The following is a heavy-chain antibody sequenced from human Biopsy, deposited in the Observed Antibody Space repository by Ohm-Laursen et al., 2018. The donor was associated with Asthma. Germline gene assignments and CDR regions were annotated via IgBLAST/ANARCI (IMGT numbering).Heavy chain of an antibody. CDR2: VFWSGST. Sequence: LSLTCIVSGGYTGSSDHHWAWIRQAPGKGLEWIGFVFWSGSTHYSRSLERRVSISIDTATNEFSMKLWSVTPADTAVYFCARVVSYGDIYFGIDVWGPGNTVVVS. D-gene: IGHD4-17*01. V-gene: IGHV4-30-4*01. CDR3: ARVVSYGDIYFGIDV. CDR1: GGYTGSSDHH. J-gene: IGHJ6*02.